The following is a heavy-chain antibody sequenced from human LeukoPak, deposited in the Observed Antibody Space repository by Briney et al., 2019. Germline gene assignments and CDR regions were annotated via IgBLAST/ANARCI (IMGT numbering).Heavy chain of an antibody. Sequence: ASVKVSCKASGYTFSAYCMHWVRQAPGQGLEWMGWINPKSGGTNYAQKFQGRVTMTRDTSISTAYMELSRLRSDDTAVYYCARDREYSLNWFDPWGQGTLVTVSS. CDR3: ARDREYSLNWFDP. D-gene: IGHD6-6*01. CDR1: GYTFSAYC. J-gene: IGHJ5*02. CDR2: INPKSGGT. V-gene: IGHV1-2*02.